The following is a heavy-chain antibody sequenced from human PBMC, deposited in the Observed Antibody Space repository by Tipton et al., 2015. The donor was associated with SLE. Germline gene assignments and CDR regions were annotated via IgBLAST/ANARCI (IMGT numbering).Heavy chain of an antibody. V-gene: IGHV4-38-2*02. CDR3: ARDTRKYTNWWHGLDV. D-gene: IGHD2-8*02. CDR2: IYHSGST. Sequence: PGLVKPSETLSLTCTVSGYSISNGYYWGWIRQPPGKGLEWIGSIYHSGSTYYNPSLKSRVTISVDTSKNQFSLKLSSVTAADTAVYYCARDTRKYTNWWHGLDVWGKGTTVTVSS. J-gene: IGHJ6*04. CDR1: GYSISNGYY.